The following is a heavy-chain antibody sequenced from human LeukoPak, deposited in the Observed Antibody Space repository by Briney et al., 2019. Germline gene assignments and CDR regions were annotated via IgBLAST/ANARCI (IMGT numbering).Heavy chain of an antibody. CDR2: ISSSGSTT. CDR1: GYTFSSYE. CDR3: AELGSTMIGGV. Sequence: GGSVRLSCAASGYTFSSYEMNWVRQAPGKGLEWVAHISSSGSTTNYADSVKGRFTISRDNAKNTVYMEMNSLRSEDTAVYYCAELGSTMIGGVWGKGTTVTVSS. J-gene: IGHJ6*04. V-gene: IGHV3-48*03. D-gene: IGHD3-10*02.